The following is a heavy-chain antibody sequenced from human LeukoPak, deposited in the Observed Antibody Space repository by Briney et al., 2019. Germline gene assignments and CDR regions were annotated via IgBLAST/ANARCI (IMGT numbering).Heavy chain of an antibody. CDR2: IYYTGST. Sequence: NPSETLSLTCSVSGASLNYHYWNWIRQSPGKGLEWIGYIYYTGSTRYNPSLESRVTISLDTSKNQFSLKLSTVTAADTAVYYCAREGRKNDGSGYFDYWGQGTLVPVSS. J-gene: IGHJ4*02. D-gene: IGHD1-26*01. CDR3: AREGRKNDGSGYFDY. V-gene: IGHV4-59*11. CDR1: GASLNYHY.